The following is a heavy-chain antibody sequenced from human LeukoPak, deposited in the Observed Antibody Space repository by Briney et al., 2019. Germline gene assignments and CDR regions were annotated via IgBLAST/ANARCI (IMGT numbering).Heavy chain of an antibody. J-gene: IGHJ6*02. CDR3: ARVIVVVPIGVYHYYAMDV. D-gene: IGHD2-2*01. Sequence: SQTLSLTCTVSGDSISTGGYYWAWIRQHRERGLEWIGYIYSSGSTHYNPSLQSRVTISVDTSKNQFSLNLNSVTAADMAVYYCARVIVVVPIGVYHYYAMDVWGQGTTVTVSS. CDR2: IYSSGST. V-gene: IGHV4-31*03. CDR1: GDSISTGGYY.